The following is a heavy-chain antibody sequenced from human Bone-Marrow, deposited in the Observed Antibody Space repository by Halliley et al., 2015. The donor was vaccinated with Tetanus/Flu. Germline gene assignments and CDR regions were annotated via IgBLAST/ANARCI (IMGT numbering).Heavy chain of an antibody. Sequence: TLSLTCTVSGGSISSGGYYWSWIRQTPGKGLEWLGYIYYSGSTYYHPSVKSRIAISRDTSKTQFSLNLRSVTSADTAVYFCSIGGTREHFWGQGTLVTVSS. D-gene: IGHD1-26*01. V-gene: IGHV4-30-4*01. CDR1: GGSISSGGYY. J-gene: IGHJ4*02. CDR3: SIGGTREHF. CDR2: IYYSGST.